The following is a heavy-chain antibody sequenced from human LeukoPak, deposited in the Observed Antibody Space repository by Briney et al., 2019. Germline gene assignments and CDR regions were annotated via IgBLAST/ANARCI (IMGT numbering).Heavy chain of an antibody. CDR2: IYYSGST. V-gene: IGHV4-59*11. Sequence: SETLSLTCTVSGGSISSHYWSWIRQPPGKGLEWIGYIYYSGSTNYNPSLKSRVTISVDTSKNQFSLKLSSVTAADAAVYYCAKESSGGESYYDYWGQGTLVTVSS. J-gene: IGHJ4*02. CDR1: GGSISSHY. D-gene: IGHD2-15*01. CDR3: AKESSGGESYYDY.